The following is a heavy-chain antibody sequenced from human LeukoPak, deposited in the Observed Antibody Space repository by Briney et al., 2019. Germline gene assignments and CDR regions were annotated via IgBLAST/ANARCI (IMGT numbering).Heavy chain of an antibody. CDR1: GFTFRSYW. CDR2: IKQDGGEK. J-gene: IGHJ4*02. V-gene: IGHV3-7*03. CDR3: ARDSGWFRFDY. Sequence: GGSLRLSCAASGFTFRSYWMRWVRQAPGKGLEWVANIKQDGGEKNYVDSVKGRFTISRDNAKNSLFLQTNSLRADDTAVYYCARDSGWFRFDYWGQGTLVTVSS. D-gene: IGHD6-13*01.